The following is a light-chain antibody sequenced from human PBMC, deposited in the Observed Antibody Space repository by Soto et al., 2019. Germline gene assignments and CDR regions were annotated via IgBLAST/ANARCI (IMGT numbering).Light chain of an antibody. CDR3: QQSYSIL. V-gene: IGKV1-39*01. Sequence: DIQMTQSPSSLSASVGDRVTITCRASQSISSYLNWYQQKPGKAPKLLIYAASSLQSGVQSRFSGSGSGTEFTLTISSLQPVDFATYYCQQSYSILFGGGTKVEIK. J-gene: IGKJ4*01. CDR1: QSISSY. CDR2: AAS.